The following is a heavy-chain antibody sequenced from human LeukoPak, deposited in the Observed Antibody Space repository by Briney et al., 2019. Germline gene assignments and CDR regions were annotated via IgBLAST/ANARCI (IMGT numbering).Heavy chain of an antibody. J-gene: IGHJ1*01. CDR3: ASHYDSSGYYSRYFQH. Sequence: GRSLRLSCAASGFTFSTYGMHWVRQAPGKGLEWVAVISYDGSNKYYADSVKGRFTISRDNSKNTLYLQMNSLRAEDTAVYDCASHYDSSGYYSRYFQHWGQGTLVTVSS. D-gene: IGHD3-22*01. V-gene: IGHV3-30*03. CDR2: ISYDGSNK. CDR1: GFTFSTYG.